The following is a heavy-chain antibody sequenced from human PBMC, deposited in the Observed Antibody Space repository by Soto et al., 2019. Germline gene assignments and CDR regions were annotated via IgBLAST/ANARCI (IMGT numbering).Heavy chain of an antibody. D-gene: IGHD3-22*01. Sequence: SETLSLTCTVSGASISSGDYYWSWIRQPPGKGLEWIGYIYHSGRTYYNPSLKSRVTISVDTSRNQFSLTLSSVAAADTAVYYCARVPVTANSAYYPNWFDPCGQGTLVTVS. CDR1: GASISSGDYY. CDR2: IYHSGRT. J-gene: IGHJ5*02. V-gene: IGHV4-30-4*01. CDR3: ARVPVTANSAYYPNWFDP.